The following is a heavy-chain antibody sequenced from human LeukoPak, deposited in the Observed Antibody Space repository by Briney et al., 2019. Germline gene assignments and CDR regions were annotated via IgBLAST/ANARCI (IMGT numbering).Heavy chain of an antibody. CDR3: ARVRVYGDFPGYYYGMDV. V-gene: IGHV4-59*01. Sequence: SETLSLTCTVSGGSISSYYWSWIRQPPGKGLEWIGYIYYSGSTNYNPSLKSRVTISVDTSKNQFSLKLSSVTAAGTAVYYCARVRVYGDFPGYYYGMDVWGQGTTVTVSS. J-gene: IGHJ6*02. D-gene: IGHD4-17*01. CDR1: GGSISSYY. CDR2: IYYSGST.